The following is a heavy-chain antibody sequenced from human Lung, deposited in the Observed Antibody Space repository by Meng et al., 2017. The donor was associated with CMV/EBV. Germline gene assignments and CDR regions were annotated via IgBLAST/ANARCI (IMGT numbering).Heavy chain of an antibody. D-gene: IGHD5-24*01. J-gene: IGHJ4*01. V-gene: IGHV3-7*01. Sequence: SLKISCAASGFTSSIYWMSWVRQAPGKGLEWVANIKQDGSEKYYVDSVEGRFTISRDNAKNSLYLQINSLRAEDAAIYYCARDLGDGSNYYYFDFWGHGTLVXVSS. CDR2: IKQDGSEK. CDR1: GFTSSIYW. CDR3: ARDLGDGSNYYYFDF.